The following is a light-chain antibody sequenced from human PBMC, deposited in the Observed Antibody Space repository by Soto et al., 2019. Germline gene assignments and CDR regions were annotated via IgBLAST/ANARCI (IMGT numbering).Light chain of an antibody. Sequence: EIVMTQSPATLSVSPGERATLSCRASQTVSSNLAWYQQKPGQAPRLLIHGASTRAAGSPARFSGSGAGTEFTLTINSLQSEDFEVYDCQQYNDWPPFTVGPGTRVDIK. CDR3: QQYNDWPPFT. J-gene: IGKJ3*01. CDR1: QTVSSN. V-gene: IGKV3-15*01. CDR2: GAS.